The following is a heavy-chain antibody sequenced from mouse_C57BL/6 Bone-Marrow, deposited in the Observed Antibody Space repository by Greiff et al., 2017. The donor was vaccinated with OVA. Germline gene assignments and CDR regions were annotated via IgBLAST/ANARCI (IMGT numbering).Heavy chain of an antibody. J-gene: IGHJ2*01. D-gene: IGHD1-2*01. V-gene: IGHV8-8*01. Sequence: QVTLKESGPGILQPSQTLSLTCSFSGFSLSTFGMGVGWLRQPSGKGLEWLAHIWWDDAKYYNPALKSPLSISKDTSKNQVVLKSANVDTADTATYYCARRNDSGYGYDYGGQGTTLTVSS. CDR2: IWWDDAK. CDR1: GFSLSTFGMG. CDR3: ARRNDSGYGYDY.